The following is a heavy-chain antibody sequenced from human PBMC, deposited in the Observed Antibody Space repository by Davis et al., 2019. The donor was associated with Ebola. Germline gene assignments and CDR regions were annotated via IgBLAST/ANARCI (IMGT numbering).Heavy chain of an antibody. Sequence: PGGSLTLSCAASGFTISSYAMSWVRQAPGKGLEWVSSTSGSSANTYYADSVKGRFTISRDNAKNSLDLQMNNLRAEDAAVYYCARDPIQASRVYVSGDYWGQGTLVTVSS. J-gene: IGHJ4*02. CDR3: ARDPIQASRVYVSGDY. D-gene: IGHD5/OR15-5a*01. V-gene: IGHV3-23*01. CDR2: TSGSSANT. CDR1: GFTISSYA.